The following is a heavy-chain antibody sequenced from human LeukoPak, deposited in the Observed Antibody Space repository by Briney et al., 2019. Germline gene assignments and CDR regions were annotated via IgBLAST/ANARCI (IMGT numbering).Heavy chain of an antibody. CDR1: GFTFSNAW. CDR2: IKKKTDDGTT. D-gene: IGHD2-2*01. J-gene: IGHJ4*02. V-gene: IGHV3-15*01. CDR3: TTYPEGYCNSNSCYAYFDS. Sequence: LGGSLRLSCAASGFTFSNAWMNWVRQAPGKGLEWVGRIKKKTDDGTTDYAAPVKGRFTISRDDAENTLYLQMNSLKIEDTAVYYCTTYPEGYCNSNSCYAYFDSWGQGTLVTVSS.